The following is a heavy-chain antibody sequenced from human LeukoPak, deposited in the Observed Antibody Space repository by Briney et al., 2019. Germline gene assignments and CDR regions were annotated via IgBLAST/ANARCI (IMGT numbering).Heavy chain of an antibody. CDR3: VRTMTREWGGWYDNDY. CDR2: ISSRGYT. D-gene: IGHD6-19*01. V-gene: IGHV4-4*07. J-gene: IGHJ4*03. Sequence: SETLSLTCTVSGSSVSNHWWIWIRQPAGKGLEWIGRISSRGYTNYNPALKSRVAMSVDTFKNQFSLKLNSVTAADTAVYYCVRTMTREWGGWYDNDYWGRGTLVTVSS. CDR1: GSSVSNHW.